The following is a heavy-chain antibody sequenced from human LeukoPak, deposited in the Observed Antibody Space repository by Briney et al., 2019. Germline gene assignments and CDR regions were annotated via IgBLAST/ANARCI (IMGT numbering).Heavy chain of an antibody. V-gene: IGHV3-43*02. D-gene: IGHD4-11*01. CDR1: GLPIADFA. J-gene: IGHJ4*02. CDR3: AKESVKFDY. CDR2: ISGDGVST. Sequence: PGGSLRLSCVASGLPIADFAMHWVRQAPGKGLEWVSLISGDGVSTFYADSVKGRFSISRDNSKNSLYLEMNSLRTEDAAMYYCAKESVKFDYWGQGTLVAVSS.